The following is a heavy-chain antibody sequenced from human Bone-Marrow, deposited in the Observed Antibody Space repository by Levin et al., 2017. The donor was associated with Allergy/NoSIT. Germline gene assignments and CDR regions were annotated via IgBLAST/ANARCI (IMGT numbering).Heavy chain of an antibody. V-gene: IGHV4-39*07. Sequence: SETLSLTCTISGGSMSTHSFYWGWIRQPPGKGLEWIASVYNSGTAYYNPSLRSRVSVSVDTSKNQLSLKLTSVTAADAAVYYCARSDYDRAYWGQGTQVTVSS. CDR2: VYNSGTA. CDR3: ARSDYDRAY. D-gene: IGHD3-22*01. CDR1: GGSMSTHSFY. J-gene: IGHJ4*02.